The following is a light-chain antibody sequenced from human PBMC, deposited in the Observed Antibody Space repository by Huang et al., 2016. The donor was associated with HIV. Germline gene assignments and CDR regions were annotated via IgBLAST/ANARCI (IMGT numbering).Light chain of an antibody. V-gene: IGKV3-11*01. CDR2: DTS. CDR1: QSVATY. J-gene: IGKJ4*01. Sequence: EVVLTQSPPTLSLSPGETGTLSCRASQSVATYLSWYQQRPGQGPRLLFYDTSYRAPGVPARFSGTGSGTDFTLTSSSLEPEDLAIYYCQQRSNWPLTFGGGTKVEI. CDR3: QQRSNWPLT.